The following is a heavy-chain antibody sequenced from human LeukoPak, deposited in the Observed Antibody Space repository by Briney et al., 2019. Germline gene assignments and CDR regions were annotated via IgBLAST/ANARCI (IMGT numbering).Heavy chain of an antibody. CDR2: VNPSSGNT. CDR1: GYTLTSSD. D-gene: IGHD1-26*01. CDR3: AGEVGAENWFDP. J-gene: IGHJ5*02. V-gene: IGHV1-8*01. Sequence: ASVKVSCTASGYTLTSSDINWVRQATGQGLEWMGCVNPSSGNTAYAQKFQGRVTMTRETSISTAYMELSSLRFDDTAVYYCAGEVGAENWFDPWGQGTLVTVSS.